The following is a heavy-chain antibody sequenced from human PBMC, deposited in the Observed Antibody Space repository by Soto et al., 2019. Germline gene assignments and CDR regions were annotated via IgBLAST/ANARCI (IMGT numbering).Heavy chain of an antibody. CDR2: ISSSSSTI. CDR3: AREQLERQGLGTSYFDR. CDR1: GFTFSSYS. D-gene: IGHD6-25*01. J-gene: IGHJ2*01. Sequence: EVQLVESGGGLVQPGGSLRLSCAASGFTFSSYSMNWVRQAPGKGLEWVSYISSSSSTIYYANSVKGRFTITRDNAKTSLYLQMTSLRDEDTAVYYCAREQLERQGLGTSYFDRWGRGTLVTVSS. V-gene: IGHV3-48*02.